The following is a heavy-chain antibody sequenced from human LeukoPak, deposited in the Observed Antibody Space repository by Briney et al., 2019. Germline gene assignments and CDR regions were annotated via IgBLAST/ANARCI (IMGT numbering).Heavy chain of an antibody. CDR1: GSTFSSYA. V-gene: IGHV3-30*04. CDR3: ARVTNRYGDYYFDY. CDR2: ISYDGSNR. D-gene: IGHD4-17*01. J-gene: IGHJ4*02. Sequence: GGSLRPSCAASGSTFSSYAMHWVRQAPGKGLEWVAVISYDGSNRYYADSVKGRFTISRDNAKNSLYLQMNSLRAEDTAVYYCARVTNRYGDYYFDYWGQGTLVTVSS.